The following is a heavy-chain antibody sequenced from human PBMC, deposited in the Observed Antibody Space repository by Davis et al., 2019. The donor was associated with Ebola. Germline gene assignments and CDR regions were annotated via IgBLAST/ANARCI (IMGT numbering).Heavy chain of an antibody. Sequence: SETLSLTCTVSGGSISSYYWSWIRQPPGKGLEWIGYIYYSGSTNYNPSLKSRVTISVDTSKNQFSLKLSSVTAADTAVYYCARGQTTVTTGWFDPWGQGTLVTVSS. J-gene: IGHJ5*02. CDR1: GGSISSYY. CDR3: ARGQTTVTTGWFDP. CDR2: IYYSGST. V-gene: IGHV4-59*01. D-gene: IGHD4-17*01.